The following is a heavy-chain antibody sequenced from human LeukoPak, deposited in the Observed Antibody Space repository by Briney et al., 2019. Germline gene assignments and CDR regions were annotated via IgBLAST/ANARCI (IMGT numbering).Heavy chain of an antibody. CDR3: ASLGYCSGGSCYSLRAFDI. D-gene: IGHD2-15*01. CDR1: GYTFTGYY. Sequence: ASVKVSCKASGYTFTGYYMHLVRQAPGQGLEWMGRINPNSGGTNYAQKFQGRVTMTRDTSISTAYMELSRLRSDDTAVYYCASLGYCSGGSCYSLRAFDIWGQGTMVTVSS. V-gene: IGHV1-2*06. CDR2: INPNSGGT. J-gene: IGHJ3*02.